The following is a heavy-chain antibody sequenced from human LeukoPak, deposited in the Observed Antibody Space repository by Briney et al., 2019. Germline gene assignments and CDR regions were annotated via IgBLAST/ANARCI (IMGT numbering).Heavy chain of an antibody. CDR3: ARDYWWNYDY. CDR2: ISKDGSDK. J-gene: IGHJ4*02. D-gene: IGHD1-7*01. Sequence: GGSLRLSCAASGFTFSSYAMTWVRQAPGKGLEWVAVISKDGSDKYYPGSVRGRFTISRDNSKNTIYLQMDSLRAEDTAIYYCARDYWWNYDYWGQGTLVTVSS. CDR1: GFTFSSYA. V-gene: IGHV3-30-3*01.